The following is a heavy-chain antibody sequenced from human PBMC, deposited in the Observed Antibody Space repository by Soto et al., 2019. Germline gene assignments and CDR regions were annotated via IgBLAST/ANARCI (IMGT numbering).Heavy chain of an antibody. Sequence: QVQLVQSGAEVKKPGSSVKVSCKASVGTFGTHAISWVRQAPGQGLQWVGGIIPVHGTTNYAQIFNGRVTIXEXXXRXXANMELTSLRVEDTAVYYCARDRSEMARRTGGFDIWGQGTTVTVSS. CDR1: VGTFGTHA. CDR3: ARDRSEMARRTGGFDI. V-gene: IGHV1-69*11. D-gene: IGHD2-15*01. CDR2: IIPVHGTT. J-gene: IGHJ3*02.